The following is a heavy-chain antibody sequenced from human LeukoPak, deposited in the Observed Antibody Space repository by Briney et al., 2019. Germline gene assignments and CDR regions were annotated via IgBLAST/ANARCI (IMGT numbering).Heavy chain of an antibody. CDR2: IKKDGSDK. CDR3: ARQRGYNYGYNDY. CDR1: GFTFSNYW. J-gene: IGHJ4*02. Sequence: GGSLRLYCAASGFTFSNYWMSWVRQAPGKGLEWVANIKKDGSDKYYVDSVKGRFTFSRDNAKNSLHLQMNSLRAEDTAVYYCARQRGYNYGYNDYWGQGTLVTVSS. D-gene: IGHD5-18*01. V-gene: IGHV3-7*01.